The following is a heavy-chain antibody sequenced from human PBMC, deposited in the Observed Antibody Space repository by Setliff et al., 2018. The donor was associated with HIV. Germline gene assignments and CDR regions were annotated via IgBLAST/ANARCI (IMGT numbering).Heavy chain of an antibody. CDR2: SNSDGSST. V-gene: IGHV3-74*01. CDR1: GFTFNTYW. CDR3: ARVMVRGVEYYVDV. Sequence: GGSLRLSCAASGFTFNTYWMHWVRQAPGKGLVWVSHSNSDGSSTTYADSGKGRFTISRDNAKNTLYLQMNSLRGEDTALYYCARVMVRGVEYYVDVWGKGTTVTVSS. J-gene: IGHJ6*03. D-gene: IGHD3-10*01.